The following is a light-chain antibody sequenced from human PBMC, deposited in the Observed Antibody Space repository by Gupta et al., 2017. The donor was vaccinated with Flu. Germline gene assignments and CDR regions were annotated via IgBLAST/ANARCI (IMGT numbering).Light chain of an antibody. J-gene: IGLJ1*01. Sequence: ITSSCTGTSSDVGSYNLVSWYQQYPGKAPKLMIYEGSKRPSGVSNRFSGSKSGNTASLTISGLQADDEADYYCCSYAGSGTYYVFGTGTKVTVL. CDR1: SSDVGSYNL. CDR2: EGS. V-gene: IGLV2-23*01. CDR3: CSYAGSGTYYV.